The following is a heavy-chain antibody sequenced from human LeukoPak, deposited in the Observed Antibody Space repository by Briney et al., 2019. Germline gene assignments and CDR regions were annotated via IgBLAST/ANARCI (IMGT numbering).Heavy chain of an antibody. Sequence: GGSLRLSCAASGFTFSSYTMSWVRQAPGKGLEWVSAISGSGGSTYYADSVKSRFTISRDNSKNTLYLQMNSLRAEDTAVYYCAKDSPRGYGAYEYWGQGTLVTVSS. V-gene: IGHV3-23*01. CDR2: ISGSGGST. J-gene: IGHJ4*02. D-gene: IGHD5-12*01. CDR1: GFTFSSYT. CDR3: AKDSPRGYGAYEY.